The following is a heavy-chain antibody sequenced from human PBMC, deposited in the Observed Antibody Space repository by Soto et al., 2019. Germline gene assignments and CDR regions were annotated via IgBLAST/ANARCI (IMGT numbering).Heavy chain of an antibody. CDR1: GFTFSAFV. CDR3: AKKISGSLTPDH. Sequence: EVQLLESGGGLVQPGGSLRLACAGSGFTFSAFVMSWVRQAPGKGLEWVSSITGSGGTTYYADSVKGRFTISRDNSKNTPYLQMNSLRAEHTARYYGAKKISGSLTPDHWGQGTLVTVSS. V-gene: IGHV3-23*01. J-gene: IGHJ4*02. D-gene: IGHD5-12*01. CDR2: ITGSGGTT.